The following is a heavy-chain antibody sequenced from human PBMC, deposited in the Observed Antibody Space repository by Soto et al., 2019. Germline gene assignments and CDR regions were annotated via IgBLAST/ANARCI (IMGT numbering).Heavy chain of an antibody. CDR1: GGSISSYY. CDR2: IYYSGST. D-gene: IGHD6-13*01. J-gene: IGHJ4*02. Sequence: KTSETLSLTCTVSGGSISSYYWSWIRQPPGKGLEWIGYIYYSGSTNYNPSLKSRVTISVDTSKNQFSLKLSSVTAADTAVYYCARGGDLGSSWNYFDYWGQGXLVTVYS. V-gene: IGHV4-59*01. CDR3: ARGGDLGSSWNYFDY.